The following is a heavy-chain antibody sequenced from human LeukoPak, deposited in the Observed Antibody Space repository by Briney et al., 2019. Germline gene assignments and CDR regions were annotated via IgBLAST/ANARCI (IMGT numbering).Heavy chain of an antibody. D-gene: IGHD1-26*01. V-gene: IGHV4-34*01. CDR1: GGSFSGYY. J-gene: IGHJ4*02. Sequence: SETLSLTCAVYGGSFSGYYWSWIRQPPGKGLEWIGEINHSGSTNYNPSLKSRVTISVDTSKNQFSLKLSSVTAADTAVYYCARGTGIVGATGFDYWGQGTLVTVSS. CDR2: INHSGST. CDR3: ARGTGIVGATGFDY.